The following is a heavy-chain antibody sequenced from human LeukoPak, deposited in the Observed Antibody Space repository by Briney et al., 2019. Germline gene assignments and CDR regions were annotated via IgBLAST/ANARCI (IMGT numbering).Heavy chain of an antibody. V-gene: IGHV4-34*01. CDR2: INHSGST. D-gene: IGHD3-22*01. CDR3: ARGPAYYYDSSGYY. J-gene: IGHJ4*02. CDR1: GGSFSGYY. Sequence: SETLSLTCAVYGGSFSGYYWSWIRQPPGKGLEWIGGINHSGSTNYNPSLKSRVTISVDTSKNQFSLKLSSVTAADTAVYYCARGPAYYYDSSGYYWGQGTLVTVSS.